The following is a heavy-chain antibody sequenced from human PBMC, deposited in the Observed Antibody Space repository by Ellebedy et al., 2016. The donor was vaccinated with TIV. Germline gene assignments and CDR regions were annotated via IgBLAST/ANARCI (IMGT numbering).Heavy chain of an antibody. CDR3: ARSPPGSSSSWYRWFDP. CDR1: GYTFTGYD. J-gene: IGHJ5*02. Sequence: ASVKVSCKASGYTFTGYDMHWVRQAPGQRLEWMGWINPNSGGTNYAQKFQGWVTMTRDTSISTAYMELSRLRSDDTAVYYCARSPPGSSSSWYRWFDPWGQGTLVTVSS. CDR2: INPNSGGT. D-gene: IGHD6-13*01. V-gene: IGHV1-2*04.